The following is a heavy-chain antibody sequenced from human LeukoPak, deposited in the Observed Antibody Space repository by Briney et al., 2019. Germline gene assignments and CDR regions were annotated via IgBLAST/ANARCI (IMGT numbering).Heavy chain of an antibody. CDR2: IISKADSGTT. V-gene: IGHV3-15*01. CDR1: GFTFSNAW. CDR3: TTRLYYDFWSGYSGPPDY. J-gene: IGHJ4*02. D-gene: IGHD3-3*01. Sequence: AGSLRLSCAASGFTFSNAWMNWVRQAQGNGLEWVGRIISKADSGTTDYAATVKGRFTISRDDSKSTLYLQMNSLKTEDTGLYYCTTRLYYDFWSGYSGPPDYWGQGTLVSVSS.